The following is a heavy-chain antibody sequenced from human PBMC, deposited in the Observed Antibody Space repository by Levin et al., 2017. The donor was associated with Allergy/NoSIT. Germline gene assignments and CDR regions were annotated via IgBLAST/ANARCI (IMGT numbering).Heavy chain of an antibody. D-gene: IGHD6-19*01. Sequence: GGSLRLSCAASGFTFSNYAMYWVRQAPGKGLQYVAYISSNGGSTYYADSVKGRFTISRDNSKNTLYLQMGSLRTEDMAVYYCARGLGSGAPDYWGQGTLVTVSS. CDR2: ISSNGGST. J-gene: IGHJ4*02. V-gene: IGHV3-64*02. CDR3: ARGLGSGAPDY. CDR1: GFTFSNYA.